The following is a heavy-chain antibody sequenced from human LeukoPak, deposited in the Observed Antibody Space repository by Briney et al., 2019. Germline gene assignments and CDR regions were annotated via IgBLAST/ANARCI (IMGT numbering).Heavy chain of an antibody. J-gene: IGHJ4*02. D-gene: IGHD3-22*01. CDR1: GGSSSGYY. Sequence: SETLSLTCAVYGGSSSGYYWSWIRQPPGKGLEWIGEINHSGSTNYNPSLKSRVTISVDTSKNQFSLKLSSVTAADTAVYYCARGPNPDYYDSSGYPGDFDYWGQGTLVTVSS. CDR3: ARGPNPDYYDSSGYPGDFDY. V-gene: IGHV4-34*01. CDR2: INHSGST.